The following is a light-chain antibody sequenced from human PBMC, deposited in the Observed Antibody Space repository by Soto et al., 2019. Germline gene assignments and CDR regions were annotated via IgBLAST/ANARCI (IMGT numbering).Light chain of an antibody. CDR2: EDT. CDR3: SSYITTTTLFV. J-gene: IGLJ1*01. CDR1: SSDIGGFNF. Sequence: QSALTQPASMSGSPGQSITISCTGTSSDIGGFNFVSWFQRHPGKAPKLILYEDTNRPSGISDRFSGSKSGNTASLTISGLQAEDEADYFCSSYITTTTLFVFGTGTKLTVL. V-gene: IGLV2-14*01.